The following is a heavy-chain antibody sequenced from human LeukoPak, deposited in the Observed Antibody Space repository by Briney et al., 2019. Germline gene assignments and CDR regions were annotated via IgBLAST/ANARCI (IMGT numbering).Heavy chain of an antibody. CDR3: ARTGSNDY. CDR1: GFTFSSYS. V-gene: IGHV3-48*04. J-gene: IGHJ4*02. CDR2: ISSSSSTI. Sequence: PGGSLRLSCAASGFTFSSYSMNWVRQAPGKRLEWVSYISSSSSTIYYADSVKGRFTISRDNAKNSLYLQMNSLRAEDTAVYYCARTGSNDYWGQGTLVTVSS.